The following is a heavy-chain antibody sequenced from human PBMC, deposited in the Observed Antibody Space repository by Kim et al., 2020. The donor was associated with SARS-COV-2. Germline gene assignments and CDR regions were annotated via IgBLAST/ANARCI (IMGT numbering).Heavy chain of an antibody. J-gene: IGHJ1*01. Sequence: LKSRVTIAVDTSKNQCSLKLSSVTAADTAVYYCARGGYCSGGSCYLYFQHWGQGTLVTVSS. CDR3: ARGGYCSGGSCYLYFQH. D-gene: IGHD2-15*01. V-gene: IGHV4-34*01.